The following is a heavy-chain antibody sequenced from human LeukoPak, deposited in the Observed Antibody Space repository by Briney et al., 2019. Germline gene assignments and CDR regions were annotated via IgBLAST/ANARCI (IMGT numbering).Heavy chain of an antibody. V-gene: IGHV3-30*03. CDR1: GFTFSSYA. Sequence: GGSLRLSCAASGFTFSSYAMSWVRQAPAKGLEWVAVISYDGKNEYYTDSVKGRFTISRDNAKNTVYLQMYSLRAEDTAVYYCARAIVATIYGGFDYWGQGTLVTVSS. CDR3: ARAIVATIYGGFDY. D-gene: IGHD5-12*01. CDR2: ISYDGKNE. J-gene: IGHJ4*02.